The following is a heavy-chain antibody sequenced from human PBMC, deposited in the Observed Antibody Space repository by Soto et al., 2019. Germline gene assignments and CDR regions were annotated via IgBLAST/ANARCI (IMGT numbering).Heavy chain of an antibody. CDR3: ARVISSIAARRAPFDP. CDR2: IYYSGST. Sequence: SETRSLTCTVSGGSVSSGSYYWSWIRQPPGKGLEWIGYIYYSGSTNYNPSLKSRVTISVDTSKNQFSLKLSSVTAADTAVYYCARVISSIAARRAPFDPWGQGTLVTVS. J-gene: IGHJ5*02. D-gene: IGHD6-6*01. V-gene: IGHV4-61*01. CDR1: GGSVSSGSYY.